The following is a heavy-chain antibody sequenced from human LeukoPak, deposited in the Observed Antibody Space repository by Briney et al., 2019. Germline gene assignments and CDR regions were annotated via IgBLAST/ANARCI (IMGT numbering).Heavy chain of an antibody. CDR1: GFTFSSYG. J-gene: IGHJ4*02. CDR3: ARGKDSSSWYYFDY. CDR2: ISYDGSSK. V-gene: IGHV3-30*12. D-gene: IGHD6-13*01. Sequence: ERSLRLSCAASGFTFSSYGVHWVRQAPGKGLVWVAFISYDGSSKYHTDSVKGRFTISRDNSKNTLYLQMNSLRAEDTAVYYCARGKDSSSWYYFDYWGQGTLVTVSS.